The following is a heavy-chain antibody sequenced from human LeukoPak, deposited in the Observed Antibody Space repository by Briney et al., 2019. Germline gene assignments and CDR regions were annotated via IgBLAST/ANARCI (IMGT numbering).Heavy chain of an antibody. J-gene: IGHJ6*03. Sequence: GGSLRLSCAASGFTVSSNYMSWVRQAPGKGLEWVSVTYSGGSTYYADSVKGRFTISRDNSKNTLYLQMNSLRAEDTAVYYCARTIYDFYYYYMDVWGKGTTVTVSS. CDR1: GFTVSSNY. V-gene: IGHV3-53*01. CDR3: ARTIYDFYYYYMDV. D-gene: IGHD3-3*01. CDR2: TYSGGST.